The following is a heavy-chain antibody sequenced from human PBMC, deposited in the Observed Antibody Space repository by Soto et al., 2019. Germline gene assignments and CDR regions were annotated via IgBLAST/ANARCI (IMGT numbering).Heavy chain of an antibody. CDR1: GYTFTGYY. D-gene: IGHD3-10*01. CDR3: ARGPGGSGRGYFEY. V-gene: IGHV1-2*02. J-gene: IGHJ4*02. CDR2: INPNSGGT. Sequence: GASVKVSCKASGYTFTGYYMHWVRQAPGQGLEWMGCINPNSGGTNYAQKFQGRVTMTRDTSISTAYMELSRLRSDDTAVYYCARGPGGSGRGYFEYGGQGPLVAVSS.